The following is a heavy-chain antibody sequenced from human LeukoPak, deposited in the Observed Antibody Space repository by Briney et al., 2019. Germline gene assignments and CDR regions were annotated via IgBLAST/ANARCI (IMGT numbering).Heavy chain of an antibody. J-gene: IGHJ6*03. CDR3: AKGATVITAPDYYYYYMDV. CDR2: IRYDGSDK. Sequence: GGSLRLSCVASEFTFSRYDMNWVRQAPGKGLEWVAFIRYDGSDKYYADSVKGRFTISRDSPKNTLYLQMNSLIREDTAVYYCAKGATVITAPDYYYYYMDVWGKGTTVTISS. D-gene: IGHD4-23*01. CDR1: EFTFSRYD. V-gene: IGHV3-30*02.